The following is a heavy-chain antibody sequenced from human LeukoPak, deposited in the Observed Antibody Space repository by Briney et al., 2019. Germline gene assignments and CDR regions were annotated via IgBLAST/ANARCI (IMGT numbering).Heavy chain of an antibody. Sequence: PSETLSLTCTVSGGSISSYYWSWIRQPPGKGLEWIGYIYYSGSTNYNPSLKSRVTISVDTSKNQFSLKLSSVTAADTAVYYCARDGYGDYGNHAFDIWGQGTMVTVSS. D-gene: IGHD4-17*01. CDR3: ARDGYGDYGNHAFDI. J-gene: IGHJ3*02. V-gene: IGHV4-59*12. CDR1: GGSISSYY. CDR2: IYYSGST.